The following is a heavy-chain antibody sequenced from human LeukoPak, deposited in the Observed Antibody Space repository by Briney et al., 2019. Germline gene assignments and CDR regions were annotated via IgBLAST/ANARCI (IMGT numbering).Heavy chain of an antibody. J-gene: IGHJ4*02. CDR3: ARGGGNRHFDS. CDR2: IHTTGST. V-gene: IGHV4-4*07. Sequence: PSETLSLTCSVSVGFTTYDYWNWIRQPAGKAPEWIGRIHTTGSTNYNPPLKSRLTMTLDKSKKQFSLKVTSMTAADTALYYCARGGGNRHFDSWGQGILVTVSS. CDR1: VGFTTYDY. D-gene: IGHD2-15*01.